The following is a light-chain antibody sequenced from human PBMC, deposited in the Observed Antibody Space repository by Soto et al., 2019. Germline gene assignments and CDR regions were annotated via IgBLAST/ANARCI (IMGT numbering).Light chain of an antibody. CDR1: QSVSRY. J-gene: IGKJ5*01. Sequence: EIVLTQSPATLSLSPGDRATLSCRASQSVSRYLAWFQQKPGQTPRLLIYGAPNRATGIPDRFSGSGSGTDFTLTISTLEPEDFAVYYCQQRINWPITFGQGTRLEIK. CDR3: QQRINWPIT. V-gene: IGKV3-11*01. CDR2: GAP.